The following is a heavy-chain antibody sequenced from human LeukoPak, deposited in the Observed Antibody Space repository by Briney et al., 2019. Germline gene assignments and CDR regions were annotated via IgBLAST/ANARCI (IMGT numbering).Heavy chain of an antibody. V-gene: IGHV1-3*01. D-gene: IGHD3-16*01. J-gene: IGHJ4*02. Sequence: ASVKVSCKTSGYSFTYFPMHWVRQAPGQRLEWMGWINAGSGATSFSQKFQGRVTITRDTSASTAYMELGSLRAEDTAVYYCASGDYYESGIIKGEFHYWGQGTLVTVSS. CDR2: INAGSGAT. CDR3: ASGDYYESGIIKGEFHY. CDR1: GYSFTYFP.